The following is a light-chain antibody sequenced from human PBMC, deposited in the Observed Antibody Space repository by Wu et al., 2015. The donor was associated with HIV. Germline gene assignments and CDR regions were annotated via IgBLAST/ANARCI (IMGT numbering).Light chain of an antibody. CDR1: QTVSSSY. V-gene: IGKV3-20*01. J-gene: IGKJ3*01. CDR2: GAS. CDR3: QQYDTSPLT. Sequence: LVLTQSPGTLSLSPGERATLSCRASQTVSSSYLAWYQQKAGQAPRLLIYGASSRASGIPDRFSGSGSGRDFTLTISRLEPEDFAVYYCQQYDTSPLTFGPGTKVDIK.